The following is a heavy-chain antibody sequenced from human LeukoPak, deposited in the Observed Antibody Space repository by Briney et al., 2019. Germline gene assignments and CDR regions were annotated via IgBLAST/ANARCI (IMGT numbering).Heavy chain of an antibody. CDR3: ARNYGSGSYLDAFDI. J-gene: IGHJ3*02. V-gene: IGHV3-7*01. CDR1: GFTFSNYW. CDR2: IKEDGSEK. D-gene: IGHD3-10*01. Sequence: GGSLRLSCAASGFTFSNYWMSWVRQAPGKGLEWVANIKEDGSEKNYVDSVKGRFTISRDNAKSSVYLQMNSLRAEDTGVYYCARNYGSGSYLDAFDIWGQGTMVTVSS.